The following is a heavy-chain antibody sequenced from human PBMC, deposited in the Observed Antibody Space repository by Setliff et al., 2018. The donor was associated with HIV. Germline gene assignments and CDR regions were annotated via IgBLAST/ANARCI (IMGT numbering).Heavy chain of an antibody. D-gene: IGHD2-8*01. Sequence: PSETLSLTCAVYGGSFSGYYWGWTRQSPGKGLECVGSISSSGGTSYSAASLKSRVTLSIDTSKNQFSLKLTSVTAADTAMYYCARTGWAQLIQGAWFGPWGQGVLVTVSS. CDR1: GGSFSGYY. V-gene: IGHV4-34*01. CDR3: ARTGWAQLIQGAWFGP. CDR2: ISSSGGT. J-gene: IGHJ5*02.